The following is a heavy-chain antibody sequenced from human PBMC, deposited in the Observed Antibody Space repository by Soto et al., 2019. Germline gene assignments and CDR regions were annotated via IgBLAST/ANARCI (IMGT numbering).Heavy chain of an antibody. CDR3: ASREEARPF. V-gene: IGHV4-4*02. Sequence: QVQLQESGPGLVSPLGTLSLTCAVSGGSINTDSWWTWVRQPPGKGLEWIGEIHRSRGTNYDSSLKRQVTLSIDRSTNPFSLRLYSVTAADTAVYYCASREEARPFWGQGTLVTVSS. CDR1: GGSINTDSW. D-gene: IGHD6-6*01. CDR2: IHRSRGT. J-gene: IGHJ4*02.